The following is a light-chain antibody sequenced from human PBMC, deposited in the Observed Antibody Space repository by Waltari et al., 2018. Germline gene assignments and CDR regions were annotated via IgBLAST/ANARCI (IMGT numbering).Light chain of an antibody. V-gene: IGKV3-20*01. CDR1: QRLTKNY. Sequence: VLTQSPGTLSLSPGERATLSCRASQRLTKNYLAWYQQKPGQAPRLLIYGPSSRAAGIPGRLSGSGTGTDFTLTISRLEPEDFAVYYCQQYGSSIMYTFGQGTKLEIK. J-gene: IGKJ2*01. CDR2: GPS. CDR3: QQYGSSIMYT.